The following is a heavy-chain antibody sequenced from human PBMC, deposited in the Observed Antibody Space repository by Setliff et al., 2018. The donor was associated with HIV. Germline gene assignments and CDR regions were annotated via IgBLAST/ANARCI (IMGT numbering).Heavy chain of an antibody. J-gene: IGHJ2*01. CDR1: GDSISSGNYY. D-gene: IGHD3-9*01. Sequence: SETLSLTCTFSGDSISSGNYYWSWIRQLAGKGLEWIGRIYSTGSTNYNPSLKSRVTISSGTSKNLFSLKLTTVTAADAAVYYCTRDTGYILSGYRPHWYFDLWGRGTLVTVSS. CDR2: IYSTGST. V-gene: IGHV4-61*02. CDR3: TRDTGYILSGYRPHWYFDL.